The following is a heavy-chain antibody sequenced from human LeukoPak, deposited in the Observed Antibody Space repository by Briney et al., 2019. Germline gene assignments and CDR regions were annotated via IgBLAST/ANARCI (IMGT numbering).Heavy chain of an antibody. CDR1: GYTFTSYG. J-gene: IGHJ4*02. CDR3: ARDTYYSASSGYFDY. CDR2: ISAYNGIT. V-gene: IGHV1-18*01. D-gene: IGHD3-22*01. Sequence: ASVKVSCKASGYTFTSYGISWVRQAPGQGLEWMGWISAYNGITNYAQKLQGRVTMTTDTSTSTAYMELRSLRSDDTAVYYCARDTYYSASSGYFDYWGQGTLVTVSS.